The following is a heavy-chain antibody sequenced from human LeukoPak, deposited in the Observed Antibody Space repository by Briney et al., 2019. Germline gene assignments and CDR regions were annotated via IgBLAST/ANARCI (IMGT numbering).Heavy chain of an antibody. CDR3: AESGNIAYGLYAYSYYGLDV. V-gene: IGHV4-59*01. J-gene: IGHJ6*02. CDR1: GCSISSYY. Sequence: SETLSLTCTASGCSISSYYWSWIRQPPGKGLEWIGYIYYGGSTNYNPSLKSRTTISVDTSKSQVSLRLNSVTAEDTAVYYCAESGNIAYGLYAYSYYGLDVWGQGTTVTVSS. CDR2: IYYGGST. D-gene: IGHD3-10*01.